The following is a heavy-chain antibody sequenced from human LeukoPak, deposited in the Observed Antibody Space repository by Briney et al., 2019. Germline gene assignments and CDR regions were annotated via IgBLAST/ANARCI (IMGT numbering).Heavy chain of an antibody. CDR2: ISASGGST. Sequence: TGGSLRLSCAASGFTFSTYSMSWVRQAPGKGLEWVSGISASGGSTYYADSVKGRFTISRDKSKNTLYLQMNSLRAEDTAVYYCARDYYGSGSYSDYMDVWGKGTTVTVSS. V-gene: IGHV3-23*01. CDR1: GFTFSTYS. D-gene: IGHD3-10*01. J-gene: IGHJ6*03. CDR3: ARDYYGSGSYSDYMDV.